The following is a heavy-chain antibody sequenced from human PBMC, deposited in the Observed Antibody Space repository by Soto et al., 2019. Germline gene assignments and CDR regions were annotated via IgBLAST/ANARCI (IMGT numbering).Heavy chain of an antibody. CDR2: IIPIFGTA. J-gene: IGHJ6*02. CDR1: GGTFSSYA. D-gene: IGHD3-10*01. V-gene: IGHV1-69*01. CDR3: ARLAGSYGRYYGMDV. Sequence: VKVSCKASGGTFSSYAISWVRQAPGQGLEWMGGIIPIFGTANYAQKFQGRVTITADESTSTAYMELSSLRSEDTAVYYCARLAGSYGRYYGMDVWGQGTTVTVSS.